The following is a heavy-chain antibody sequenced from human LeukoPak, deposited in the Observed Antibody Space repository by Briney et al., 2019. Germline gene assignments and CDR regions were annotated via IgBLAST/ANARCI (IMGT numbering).Heavy chain of an antibody. D-gene: IGHD3-16*01. CDR1: GFTFSNYW. Sequence: PGGSLRPSCAASGFTFSNYWMSWVRQAPGKGLEWVANIKYDGSKEYYVDSVEGRFTISRDNAKNSLFLQMNGLRAEDTAVYYCARDAEFSTITFGDYWGQGTLVTVSS. V-gene: IGHV3-7*01. CDR2: IKYDGSKE. J-gene: IGHJ4*02. CDR3: ARDAEFSTITFGDY.